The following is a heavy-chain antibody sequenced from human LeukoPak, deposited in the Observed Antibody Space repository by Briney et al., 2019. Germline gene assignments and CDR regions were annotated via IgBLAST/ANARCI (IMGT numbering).Heavy chain of an antibody. Sequence: GGSLRLSCAASGFTFSSYSMNWVRQAPGKGLEWVAFIRYDGSNKYYADSVKGRFTISRDNAKNSLYLQMNSLRAEDTAVYYCARDLTRATTYDFDYWGQGTLVTVSS. J-gene: IGHJ4*02. D-gene: IGHD1-26*01. CDR3: ARDLTRATTYDFDY. CDR2: IRYDGSNK. CDR1: GFTFSSYS. V-gene: IGHV3-30*02.